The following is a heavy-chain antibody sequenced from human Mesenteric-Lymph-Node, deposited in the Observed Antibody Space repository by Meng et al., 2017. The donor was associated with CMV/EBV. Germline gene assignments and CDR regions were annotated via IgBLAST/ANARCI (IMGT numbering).Heavy chain of an antibody. J-gene: IGHJ6*02. Sequence: SVKVSCKASGGTFSSYAISWVRQAPGQGLEWMGGIIPILGIANYAQKFQGRVTITADKSTSTAYMELSSLRSEDTAVYYCAKEVYCSSTSCFIPYYYYGMDVWGQGTTVTVSS. CDR2: IIPILGIA. D-gene: IGHD2-2*01. CDR3: AKEVYCSSTSCFIPYYYYGMDV. CDR1: GGTFSSYA. V-gene: IGHV1-69*10.